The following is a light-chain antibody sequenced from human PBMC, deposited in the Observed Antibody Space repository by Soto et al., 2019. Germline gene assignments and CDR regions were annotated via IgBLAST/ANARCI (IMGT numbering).Light chain of an antibody. Sequence: DIQLTQSPSFLSASVGDRVTITCRASQGLSSDLAWYQQKPWKAPKLLIYTASTLQSGVPSRFSGSGSGTEFTLTISSLQPEDFATYFCQQLNSYPIPFGQGTRLEIK. CDR2: TAS. J-gene: IGKJ5*01. V-gene: IGKV1-9*01. CDR3: QQLNSYPIP. CDR1: QGLSSD.